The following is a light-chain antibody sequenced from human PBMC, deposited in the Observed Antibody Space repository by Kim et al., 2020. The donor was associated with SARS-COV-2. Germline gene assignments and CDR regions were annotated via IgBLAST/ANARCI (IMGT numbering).Light chain of an antibody. J-gene: IGLJ3*02. V-gene: IGLV2-11*01. CDR2: DVS. CDR1: SSDVGGYNY. Sequence: SPGHATSISCPGTSSDVGGYNYVSWYQQHPGKAPKLMIYDVSKRPAGVPDRFSGSKSGNTASLTISGLQAEDEADYYCCSYAGSWVFGGGTQLTVL. CDR3: CSYAGSWV.